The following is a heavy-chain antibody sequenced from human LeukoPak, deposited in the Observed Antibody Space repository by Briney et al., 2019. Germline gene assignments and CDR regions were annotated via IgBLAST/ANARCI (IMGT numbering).Heavy chain of an antibody. Sequence: ASVKVSCKASGYTFTGYYMHWVRQAPGQGLEWMGRINPNSGGTNYAQKFQGRVTMTRDTSISTAYMELSSLRSDDTAMYYCAREYCTSTSCQFYYFDCWGQGTLSPSPQ. CDR3: AREYCTSTSCQFYYFDC. J-gene: IGHJ4*02. CDR2: INPNSGGT. V-gene: IGHV1-2*06. CDR1: GYTFTGYY. D-gene: IGHD2-2*01.